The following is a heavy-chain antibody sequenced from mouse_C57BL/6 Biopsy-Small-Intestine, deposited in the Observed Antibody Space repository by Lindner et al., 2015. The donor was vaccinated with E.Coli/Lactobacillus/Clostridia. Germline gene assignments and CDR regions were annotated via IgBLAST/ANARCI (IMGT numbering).Heavy chain of an antibody. D-gene: IGHD2-3*01. CDR1: GYTFTTYA. V-gene: IGHV1-66*01. J-gene: IGHJ4*01. CDR3: VRRGDGYKYDY. Sequence: SVKVSCKASGYTFTTYAIHWVRQAPGQRLEWMGWIITGNGDTKYSQKLQGRVTITRDTSASTAYMELGSLMSEDTAVYYCVRRGDGYKYDYWGQGTPVTVSS. CDR2: IITGNGDT.